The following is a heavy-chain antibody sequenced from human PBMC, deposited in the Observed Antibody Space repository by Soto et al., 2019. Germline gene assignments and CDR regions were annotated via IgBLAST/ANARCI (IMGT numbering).Heavy chain of an antibody. CDR3: AREQMVRGVRNWFDP. CDR2: IIPILGIA. Sequence: SVKVSCKASGYTFTSYTISWVRQAPGQGLEWMGRIIPILGIANYAQKFQGRDTITADKSTSTAYMELSSLRSEDTAVYYCAREQMVRGVRNWFDPWGQGTLVTVSS. J-gene: IGHJ5*02. CDR1: GYTFTSYT. V-gene: IGHV1-69*04. D-gene: IGHD3-10*01.